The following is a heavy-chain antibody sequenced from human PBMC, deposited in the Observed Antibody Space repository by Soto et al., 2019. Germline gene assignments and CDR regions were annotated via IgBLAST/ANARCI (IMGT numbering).Heavy chain of an antibody. CDR3: ARLYSVAGGCHSDN. CDR2: INPNSGGT. CDR1: GYTFTGYY. V-gene: IGHV1-2*02. D-gene: IGHD1-26*01. Sequence: QVQLVQSGAEVKKPGASVKVSCKASGYTFTGYYVQWVRQAPGQGLEWVGWINPNSGGTNSAQKFQGRVTMTRDTSITTASMELRRLRADATAVYYCARLYSVAGGCHSDNWGQGTLVTVSA. J-gene: IGHJ4*02.